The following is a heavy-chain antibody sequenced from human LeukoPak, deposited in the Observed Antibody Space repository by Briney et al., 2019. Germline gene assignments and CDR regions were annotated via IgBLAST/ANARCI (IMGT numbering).Heavy chain of an antibody. V-gene: IGHV1-46*02. J-gene: IGHJ6*02. CDR2: FNPSGSST. D-gene: IGHD4-17*01. CDR1: GYTFDVYY. Sequence: VASVKVSCKASGYTFDVYYIHWVRQAPGQGLEWMGIFNPSGSSTNYAQRFQGRVTLTRDTSTTTVYMDLSGLRPEDTAVYYCARDCHDYGDYAPHHYYYYYGMDVWGQGTTVTVSS. CDR3: ARDCHDYGDYAPHHYYYYYGMDV.